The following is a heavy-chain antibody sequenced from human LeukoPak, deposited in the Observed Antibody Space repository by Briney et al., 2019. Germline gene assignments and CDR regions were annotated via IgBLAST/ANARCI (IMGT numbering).Heavy chain of an antibody. CDR2: ISSSGSTI. D-gene: IGHD6-13*01. Sequence: PGGSLRLSCAASGFTFSSYEMNWVRQAPGKGLEWVSYISSSGSTIYYADSVKGRFTISRDNAKNSLYLQMNSLRAEDTAVYYCAKVAPDGIAAARFDYWGQGTLVTVSS. V-gene: IGHV3-48*03. CDR3: AKVAPDGIAAARFDY. J-gene: IGHJ4*02. CDR1: GFTFSSYE.